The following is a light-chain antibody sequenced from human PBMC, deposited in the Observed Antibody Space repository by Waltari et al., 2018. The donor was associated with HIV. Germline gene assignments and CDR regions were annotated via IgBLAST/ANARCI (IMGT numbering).Light chain of an antibody. Sequence: QSVLTQPPSVSAAPGPTVSISCSGFSSTIGNNFVSWYHQLPGKAPKLLIFDNNKRPSGIPDRVSASKSGTSATLAITGLQTGDEGDYYCGTWDNSLKTVVFGGGTKVTVL. CDR1: SSTIGNNF. CDR3: GTWDNSLKTVV. V-gene: IGLV1-51*01. J-gene: IGLJ2*01. CDR2: DNN.